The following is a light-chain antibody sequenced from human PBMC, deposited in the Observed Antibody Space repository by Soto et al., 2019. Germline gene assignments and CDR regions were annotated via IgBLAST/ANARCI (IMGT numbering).Light chain of an antibody. CDR3: QQRSNWPPEIT. J-gene: IGKJ5*01. V-gene: IGKV3-11*01. CDR2: DVF. Sequence: EIVLTQSLATLSLSPGERATLSCLARQSVSSSYLAWYQQKPGQAPRLLIYDVFNRATGIPARFSGSGSGTDFTLTISSLEPEDFAVYYCQQRSNWPPEITFGQGTRLEIK. CDR1: QSVSSSY.